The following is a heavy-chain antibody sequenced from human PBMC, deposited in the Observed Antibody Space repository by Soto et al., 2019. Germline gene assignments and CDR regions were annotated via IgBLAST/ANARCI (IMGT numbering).Heavy chain of an antibody. CDR3: ARETLDCSSTSCLGKKNWFDP. Sequence: GGSLRLSCAASGFTFSSYGMHWVRQAPGKGLEWVAVIWYDGSNKYYADSVKGRFTISGDNSKNTLYLQMNSLRAEDTAVYYCARETLDCSSTSCLGKKNWFDPWGQGTLVTVSS. J-gene: IGHJ5*02. V-gene: IGHV3-33*01. CDR2: IWYDGSNK. D-gene: IGHD2-2*01. CDR1: GFTFSSYG.